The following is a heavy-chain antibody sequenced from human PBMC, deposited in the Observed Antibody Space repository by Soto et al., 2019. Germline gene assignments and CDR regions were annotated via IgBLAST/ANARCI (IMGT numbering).Heavy chain of an antibody. J-gene: IGHJ4*02. Sequence: QVQLVQSGAEVKKPGASVKVSCKASGYTFTNYGISWVRQAPGQGLEWMGWISAYNGNTDYAQKLQGRVTMTTDTSTSTAYMELRCLRSDDTAVYYCARVGAYCVSTSCHDYWGQGTLVTVSS. D-gene: IGHD2-2*01. V-gene: IGHV1-18*01. CDR3: ARVGAYCVSTSCHDY. CDR1: GYTFTNYG. CDR2: ISAYNGNT.